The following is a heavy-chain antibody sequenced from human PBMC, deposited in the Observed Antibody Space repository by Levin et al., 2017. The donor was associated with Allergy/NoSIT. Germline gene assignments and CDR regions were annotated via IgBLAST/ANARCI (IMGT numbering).Heavy chain of an antibody. D-gene: IGHD1-26*01. CDR1: GLTFSSNG. J-gene: IGHJ4*02. CDR3: ATGYSSSYYSFVY. CDR2: ISRTGSRT. Sequence: GGSLRLSCGVSGLTFSSNGMTWVRQAPGKGLEWVSSISRTGSRTYYADSVKGRFTISRDNSKNTLSLHMNSLRSEDTAVYHCATGYSSSYYSFVYWGQGSLVTVSS. V-gene: IGHV3-23*01.